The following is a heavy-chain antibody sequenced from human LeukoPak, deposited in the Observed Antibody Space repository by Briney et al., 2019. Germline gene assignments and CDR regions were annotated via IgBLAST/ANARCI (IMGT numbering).Heavy chain of an antibody. Sequence: ASVKVSCKASGYTFTSYDINWVRQAPGQGLEWMGWITTYNGDTNYAQNLQGRVTMTADTSTSTAYMELRSLRSDDTAVYYCALISYCTTATCYYLDYWGQGTLVTVSS. J-gene: IGHJ4*02. CDR3: ALISYCTTATCYYLDY. V-gene: IGHV1-18*01. D-gene: IGHD2-8*01. CDR2: ITTYNGDT. CDR1: GYTFTSYD.